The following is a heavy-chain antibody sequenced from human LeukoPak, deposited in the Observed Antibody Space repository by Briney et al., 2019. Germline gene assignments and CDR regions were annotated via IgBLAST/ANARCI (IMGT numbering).Heavy chain of an antibody. CDR2: ISSSSSYI. J-gene: IGHJ4*02. CDR3: ARAITYYYDSSGQ. Sequence: GGSLRLSCAASGFTFSSYSMNWVRQAPGKGLEWVSSISSSSSYIYYADSVKGRFTISRDNAKNSLYLQMNSLRAEDTAVYYCARAITYYYDSSGQWGQGTLVTVSS. D-gene: IGHD3-22*01. V-gene: IGHV3-21*01. CDR1: GFTFSSYS.